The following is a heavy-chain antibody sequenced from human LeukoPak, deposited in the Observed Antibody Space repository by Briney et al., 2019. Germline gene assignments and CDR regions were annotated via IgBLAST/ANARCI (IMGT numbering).Heavy chain of an antibody. CDR1: GFTFSSYS. Sequence: GGSLRLSCAASGFTFSSYSMNWVRQAPGKGLEWVSSISSSSSYIYYADSVKGRFTISRDNAKNSLYLQMNSLRAEDTAVYYCARKSRYYDSSGYSLFDYWGQGTLVTVSS. V-gene: IGHV3-21*01. CDR2: ISSSSSYI. CDR3: ARKSRYYDSSGYSLFDY. J-gene: IGHJ4*02. D-gene: IGHD3-22*01.